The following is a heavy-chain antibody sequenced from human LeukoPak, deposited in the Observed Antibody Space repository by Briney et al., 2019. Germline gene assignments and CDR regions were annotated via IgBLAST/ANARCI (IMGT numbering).Heavy chain of an antibody. CDR3: ARDGWDYYDSSGLDY. D-gene: IGHD3-22*01. CDR2: ISYDGSNK. V-gene: IGHV3-30*03. Sequence: GGSLRLSCAASGFTFSSYGMHWVRQAPGKGLEWVAVISYDGSNKYYADSVKGRFTISRDNSKNTLYLQMNSLRAEDTAVYYCARDGWDYYDSSGLDYWGQGTLVTVSS. CDR1: GFTFSSYG. J-gene: IGHJ4*02.